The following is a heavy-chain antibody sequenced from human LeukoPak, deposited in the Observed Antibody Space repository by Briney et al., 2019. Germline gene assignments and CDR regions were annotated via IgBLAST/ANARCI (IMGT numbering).Heavy chain of an antibody. CDR3: ASWWGYDSSGYEY. J-gene: IGHJ4*02. CDR2: IYYSGST. V-gene: IGHV4-59*01. Sequence: SETLSLTCAVYSGSFSGYYWTWFRQPPGKGLEWIGYIYYSGSTNYNPSLKSRVTISVDTSKNQFSLKLSSVTAADTAVYYCASWWGYDSSGYEYWGQGTLVTVSS. CDR1: SGSFSGYY. D-gene: IGHD3-22*01.